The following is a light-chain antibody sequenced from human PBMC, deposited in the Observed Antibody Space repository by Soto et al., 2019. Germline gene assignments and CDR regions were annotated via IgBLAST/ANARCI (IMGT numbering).Light chain of an antibody. CDR1: QSFSSSY. CDR2: ETS. J-gene: IGKJ1*01. V-gene: IGKV3D-20*02. Sequence: VLTQSPGTLSLSPGERATLSGRASQSFSSSYLAWYQQKPGQAPRLLIYETSSRATGIPDRFCGSGSGTDFTLTISSLEPEDFVVYYCQQRSDWPWTFGQGTKVDIK. CDR3: QQRSDWPWT.